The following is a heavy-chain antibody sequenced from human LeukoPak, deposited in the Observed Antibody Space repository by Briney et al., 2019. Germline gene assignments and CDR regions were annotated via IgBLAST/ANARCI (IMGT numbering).Heavy chain of an antibody. CDR2: ISNDGSRK. J-gene: IGHJ4*02. Sequence: GGSLRLSCAPSGFTFSRHGMHWVRQAPGKGLEWVAIISNDGSRKYYAHSVEGRFTISRDNSKNTLYLQMDSLRAEDTAVYYCAKRESSYGSGSYFLDYWGQGTLVTVSS. D-gene: IGHD3-10*01. V-gene: IGHV3-30*18. CDR1: GFTFSRHG. CDR3: AKRESSYGSGSYFLDY.